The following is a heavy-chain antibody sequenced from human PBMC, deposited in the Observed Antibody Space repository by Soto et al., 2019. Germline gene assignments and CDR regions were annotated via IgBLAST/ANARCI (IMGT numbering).Heavy chain of an antibody. V-gene: IGHV3-73*01. CDR2: IRTKTNNYAT. D-gene: IGHD2-21*02. J-gene: IGHJ4*02. CDR1: GFTLSGST. Sequence: EVQLVESGGGLVQPGGSLKLSCAAAGFTLSGSTVHWVRQASGKGLEWIGHIRTKTNNYATAYGESVKGRFTPSRDHSKYTASLQRNSLQCEDTAVYYCSRVTPTYFDTWGQGTLVIVSS. CDR3: SRVTPTYFDT.